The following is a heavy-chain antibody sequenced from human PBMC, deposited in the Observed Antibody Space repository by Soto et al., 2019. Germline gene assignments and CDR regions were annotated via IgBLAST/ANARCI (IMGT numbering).Heavy chain of an antibody. CDR2: ISYDGSNK. CDR1: GFTFSSYA. V-gene: IGHV3-30-3*01. Sequence: QVQLVESGGGVVQPGRSLRLSCAASGFTFSSYAMHWVRQAPGKGLEWVAVISYDGSNKYYADSVKGRFTISRDNSKNTLYVQMNSQSAEDTAVYYCARALLDGYNWPWAIDYWGQGTLVTVSS. D-gene: IGHD5-12*01. CDR3: ARALLDGYNWPWAIDY. J-gene: IGHJ4*02.